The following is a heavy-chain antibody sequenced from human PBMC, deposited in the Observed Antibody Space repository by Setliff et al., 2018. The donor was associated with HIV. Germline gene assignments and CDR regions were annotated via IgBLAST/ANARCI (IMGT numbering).Heavy chain of an antibody. D-gene: IGHD1-26*01. Sequence: GASVKVSCKASGYTFTDYYMHWVRQAPGQGLEWMGWINPNTGATNYAQTFQGRVTVARDTSIRTAYMDLSSLRSDDTALYYCARGPVGGTVDYWGHGTLVTVS. V-gene: IGHV1-2*02. J-gene: IGHJ4*01. CDR1: GYTFTDYY. CDR3: ARGPVGGTVDY. CDR2: INPNTGAT.